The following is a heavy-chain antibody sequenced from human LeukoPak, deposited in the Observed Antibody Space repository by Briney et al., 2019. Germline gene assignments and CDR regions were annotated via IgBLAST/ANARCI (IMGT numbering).Heavy chain of an antibody. J-gene: IGHJ5*02. D-gene: IGHD1-7*01. CDR3: ARGGGYNWNYRCWFDP. CDR1: GFTFSSYA. CDR2: INHSGST. Sequence: LRLSCAASGFTFSSYAMHWVRQAPGKGLEWIGEINHSGSTKYNPSLKSRVTISADTSKNQLSLNLSSVTAADTAVYYCARGGGYNWNYRCWFDPWGQGTLVTVSS. V-gene: IGHV4-34*01.